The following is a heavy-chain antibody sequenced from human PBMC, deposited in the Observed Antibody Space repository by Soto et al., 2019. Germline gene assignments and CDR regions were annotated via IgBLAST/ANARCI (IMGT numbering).Heavy chain of an antibody. Sequence: QVQLVQSGAEVKKPGASVKISCEASGYTSTGYVMHWVRQAPGQRPEWMGWISTGTGNTRSSQRFQGRVTSTGDASASTFYMGLSSLTFEDTAVYYCAREGINAGIRPWGDAFDIWGQGTMVTVSS. CDR2: ISTGTGNT. J-gene: IGHJ3*02. D-gene: IGHD3-10*01. CDR3: AREGINAGIRPWGDAFDI. CDR1: GYTSTGYV. V-gene: IGHV1-3*04.